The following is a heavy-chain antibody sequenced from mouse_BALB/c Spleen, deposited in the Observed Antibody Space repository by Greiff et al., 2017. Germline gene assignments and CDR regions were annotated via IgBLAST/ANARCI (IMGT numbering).Heavy chain of an antibody. Sequence: QVHVKQSGAELARPGASVSLSCTASGYTFTSYWTQWVNQRLRQGLEWIGAIYPGDGDTRYTQKFKGQATLTPDKSSSTAYMQLSSLASEDSAVYNCSRRAGLRPYCAMDYWGQGTSVTVSS. D-gene: IGHD3-1*01. CDR3: SRRAGLRPYCAMDY. CDR2: IYPGDGDT. CDR1: GYTFTSYW. J-gene: IGHJ4*01. V-gene: IGHV1-87*01.